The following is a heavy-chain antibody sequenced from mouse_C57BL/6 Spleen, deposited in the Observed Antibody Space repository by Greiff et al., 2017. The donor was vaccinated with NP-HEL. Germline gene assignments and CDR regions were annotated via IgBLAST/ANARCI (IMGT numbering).Heavy chain of an antibody. J-gene: IGHJ2*01. V-gene: IGHV1-81*01. CDR2: IYPRSGNT. D-gene: IGHD1-1*01. Sequence: VKLQESGAELVRPGASVKLSCTASGYTFTSYGIRWVKQRTGQGLEWIGEIYPRSGNTYYNEKFKGKATLTADKSSSTAYMELRSLTSEDSAVYFCARSPPPGSSPYFDYWGQGTTLTVSS. CDR3: ARSPPPGSSPYFDY. CDR1: GYTFTSYG.